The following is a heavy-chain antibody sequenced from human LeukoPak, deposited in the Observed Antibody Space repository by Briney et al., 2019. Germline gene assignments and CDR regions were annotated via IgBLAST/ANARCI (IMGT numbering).Heavy chain of an antibody. V-gene: IGHV1-18*01. Sequence: ASGKVFCKASGYTFTSYGISWVRQAPGQGREWMGWISAYNGNTNYAQKLQGRVTMTTDTSTSTAYMELRSLRSDDTAVYYCARDFRGITMIDWGQGTLVTVSS. D-gene: IGHD3-22*01. CDR2: ISAYNGNT. J-gene: IGHJ4*02. CDR3: ARDFRGITMID. CDR1: GYTFTSYG.